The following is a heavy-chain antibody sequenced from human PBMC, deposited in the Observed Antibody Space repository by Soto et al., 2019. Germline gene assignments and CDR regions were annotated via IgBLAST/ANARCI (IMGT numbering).Heavy chain of an antibody. Sequence: PSETLSLTCAIYDGSFSDYYWGWIRQPPGKGLECIGEISHSGSTNYNPSLKSRVTMSVDTSKTQFSLKLSSVTAADTAVYYCARGLRASFGVRLSYYYYGMDVWGQGTTVTVSS. J-gene: IGHJ6*02. CDR2: ISHSGST. CDR1: DGSFSDYY. CDR3: ARGLRASFGVRLSYYYYGMDV. V-gene: IGHV4-34*01. D-gene: IGHD3-10*01.